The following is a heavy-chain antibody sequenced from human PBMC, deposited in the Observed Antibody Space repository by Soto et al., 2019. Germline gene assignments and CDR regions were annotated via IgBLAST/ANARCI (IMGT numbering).Heavy chain of an antibody. D-gene: IGHD2-2*01. Sequence: EVQLVESGGDLVQRGGSLRLSCAASGFTYSSYWMSWVRQAPGKGLEWVANIKQDGSEKYYVDSVKGRFTISRDNAKTSLFLQMNSLRAEDTAVYYCARDCSVTSCCGRRGLYFDNWGQGTLVTVSS. J-gene: IGHJ4*02. CDR3: ARDCSVTSCCGRRGLYFDN. V-gene: IGHV3-7*03. CDR2: IKQDGSEK. CDR1: GFTYSSYW.